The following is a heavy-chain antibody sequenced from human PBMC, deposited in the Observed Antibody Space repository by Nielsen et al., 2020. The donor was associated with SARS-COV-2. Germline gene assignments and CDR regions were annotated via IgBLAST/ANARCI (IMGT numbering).Heavy chain of an antibody. CDR3: AIGSRYYYGSGTDAFDI. D-gene: IGHD3-10*01. CDR2: IIPIFGTA. V-gene: IGHV1-69*06. J-gene: IGHJ3*02. CDR1: GGTFSSYA. Sequence: SVKVSCKASGGTFSSYAISWVRQAPGQGLEWMGGIIPIFGTANYAQKFQGRVTITADKSTSTAYMELSSLRSEDTAVYYCAIGSRYYYGSGTDAFDIWGQGTMVTVSS.